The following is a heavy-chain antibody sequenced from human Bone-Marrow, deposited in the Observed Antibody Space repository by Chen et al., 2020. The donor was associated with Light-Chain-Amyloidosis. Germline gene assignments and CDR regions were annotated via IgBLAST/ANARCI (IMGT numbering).Heavy chain of an antibody. J-gene: IGHJ4*02. CDR3: ARRRDGYNFDY. CDR2: IYPDDSDA. CDR1: GYTFSNYW. D-gene: IGHD5-12*01. V-gene: IGHV5-51*07. Sequence: EVQLEQSGPEVKKPGESLKISCKGSGYTFSNYWIGWVHQMPGKGLEWMGVIYPDDSDARYSPSFEGQVTISADKSITTAYLQWRSLKASDTAMYYCARRRDGYNFDYWGQGTLVTVSS.